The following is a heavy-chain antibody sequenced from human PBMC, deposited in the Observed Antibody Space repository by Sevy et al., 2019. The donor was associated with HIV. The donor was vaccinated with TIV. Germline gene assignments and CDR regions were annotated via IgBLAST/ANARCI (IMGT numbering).Heavy chain of an antibody. CDR3: TTDAAQYSSSWNYYYYGMDV. V-gene: IGHV3-15*01. D-gene: IGHD6-13*01. J-gene: IGHJ6*02. CDR2: IKSKTDGGTT. Sequence: GGSLRLSCAASGFTFSNAWMSWVRRAPGKGLEWVGRIKSKTDGGTTDYAAPVKGRFTISRDDSKNTLYLQMNSLKTEDTAVYYCTTDAAQYSSSWNYYYYGMDVWGQGTTVTVSS. CDR1: GFTFSNAW.